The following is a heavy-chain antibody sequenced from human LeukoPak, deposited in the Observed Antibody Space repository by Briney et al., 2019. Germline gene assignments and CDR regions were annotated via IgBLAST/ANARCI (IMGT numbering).Heavy chain of an antibody. Sequence: SETLSLTCAVYGGSFSGYYWSWIRQPAGKGLEWIGRIYTSGSTNYNPSLKSRVTMSVDTSKNQFSLKLSSVTAADTAVYYCARVKPGGFGNFDYWGQGTLVTVSS. CDR1: GGSFSGYY. CDR2: IYTSGST. V-gene: IGHV4-59*10. D-gene: IGHD3-10*01. CDR3: ARVKPGGFGNFDY. J-gene: IGHJ4*02.